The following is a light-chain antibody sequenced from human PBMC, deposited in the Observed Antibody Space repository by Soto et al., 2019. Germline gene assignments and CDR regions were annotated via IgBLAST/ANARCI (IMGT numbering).Light chain of an antibody. CDR1: QTINNNF. J-gene: IGKJ1*01. V-gene: IGKV3-20*01. CDR2: AAS. CDR3: QQYDYSPRT. Sequence: EIVMTQSPGTLSLSPGERATLSCRASQTINNNFLGWYQQKPGQPPRLLIFAASRRATGIPDRFSGSGSGTDFTLTISRLEPEDFAVYYCQQYDYSPRTFGQGTKVEIK.